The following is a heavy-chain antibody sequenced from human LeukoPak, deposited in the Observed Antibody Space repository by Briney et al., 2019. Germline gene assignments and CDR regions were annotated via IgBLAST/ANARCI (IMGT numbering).Heavy chain of an antibody. CDR1: GFTFSDYY. CDR3: ARDGGLQYQLHH. V-gene: IGHV3-11*01. J-gene: IGHJ4*02. Sequence: GGSLRLSCAASGFTFSDYYMSWIRQAPGKGLEWVSYISSSGSIIYYADSVKGRFTVSRDNAKNSLYLQMNSLRAEDTAAYYCARDGGLQYQLHHWGQGTQVTVSS. D-gene: IGHD2-2*01. CDR2: ISSSGSII.